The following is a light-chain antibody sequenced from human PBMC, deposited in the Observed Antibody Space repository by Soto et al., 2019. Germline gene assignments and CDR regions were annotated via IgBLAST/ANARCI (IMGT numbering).Light chain of an antibody. V-gene: IGKV1-13*02. Sequence: AIQLTQSPSSLSASVGDRVTITCRASQGISSALAWYQQKPGKAPKLLIYDASSLESGVPSRFSGSGSGTDFTLTISSLQPEDFATYYCQQFNSFPPTFGQGTRLEIK. CDR3: QQFNSFPPT. J-gene: IGKJ5*01. CDR2: DAS. CDR1: QGISSA.